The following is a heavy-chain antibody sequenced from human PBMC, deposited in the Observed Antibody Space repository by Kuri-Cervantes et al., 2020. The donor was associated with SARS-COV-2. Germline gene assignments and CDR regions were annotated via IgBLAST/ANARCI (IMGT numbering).Heavy chain of an antibody. D-gene: IGHD3-3*01. CDR3: AREEIALFGVVTSTFDY. CDR1: GFTFDDYA. V-gene: IGHV3-9*01. Sequence: GGSLRLSCAASGFTFDDYAMHWVRQAPGKGLEWVSGISWNSGSIGYADSVKGRFTISRDNSKNTLYLQMNSLRAEDTAVYYCAREEIALFGVVTSTFDYWGQGTLVTVSS. CDR2: ISWNSGSI. J-gene: IGHJ4*02.